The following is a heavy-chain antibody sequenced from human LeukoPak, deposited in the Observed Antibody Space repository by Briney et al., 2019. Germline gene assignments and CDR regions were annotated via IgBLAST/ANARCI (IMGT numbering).Heavy chain of an antibody. Sequence: GGSLRLSCEASGFTFSSYGMHWVRQAPGKGLEWVANIKEDGSEKYYVDSVKGRFTISRDNAKNSLYLQMNSLRAEDTAVYYCARVGEMAGFDYWGQGTLVTV. D-gene: IGHD5-24*01. V-gene: IGHV3-7*05. CDR1: GFTFSSYG. CDR3: ARVGEMAGFDY. J-gene: IGHJ4*02. CDR2: IKEDGSEK.